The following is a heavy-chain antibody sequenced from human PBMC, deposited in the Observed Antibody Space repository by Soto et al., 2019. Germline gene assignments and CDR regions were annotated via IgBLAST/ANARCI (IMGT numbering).Heavy chain of an antibody. CDR1: GGTFGTYT. V-gene: IGHV1-69*01. J-gene: IGHJ4*02. CDR2: ILPIINKS. CDR3: ARTVAGSAGGFEQ. D-gene: IGHD3-9*01. Sequence: QVQLVQPGAEVKRPGSSMRVSCKASGGTFGTYTIAWLRQPPGQGPEWMGGILPIINKSNYAQKSQGRVTITADESTSTAYMDLNSLRFDHTAVYYCARTVAGSAGGFEQWGQGTRVTV.